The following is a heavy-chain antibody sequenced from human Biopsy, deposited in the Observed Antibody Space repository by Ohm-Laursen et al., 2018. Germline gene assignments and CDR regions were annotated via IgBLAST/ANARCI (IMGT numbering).Heavy chain of an antibody. CDR2: NSTNSGGT. J-gene: IGHJ3*01. Sequence: ASVKVSCKGSGYAVNDYFLHWLRQAPGQGPEWIGWNSTNSGGTNYAQKFQGRVTMTTDTSTSTVYLELRRLISDDTAVYYCARDIMNRIAGLVARSDVFDVWGQGTLVTVSS. CDR1: GYAVNDYF. CDR3: ARDIMNRIAGLVARSDVFDV. V-gene: IGHV1-2*02. D-gene: IGHD3-16*01.